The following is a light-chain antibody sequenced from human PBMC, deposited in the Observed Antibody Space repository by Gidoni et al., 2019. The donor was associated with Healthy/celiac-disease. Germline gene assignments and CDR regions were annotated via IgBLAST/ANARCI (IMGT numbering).Light chain of an antibody. Sequence: EIVLTQSPGTLSLSPGERATLSCRASQSVSSSYLAWYQQKPGQDPRLLIYGASSRATGIPDRFSSSGSGTDVTLTISRLEPEDFAVYYCQQYGSTPTWTFGQGTKVEIK. CDR2: GAS. CDR3: QQYGSTPTWT. J-gene: IGKJ1*01. V-gene: IGKV3-20*01. CDR1: QSVSSSY.